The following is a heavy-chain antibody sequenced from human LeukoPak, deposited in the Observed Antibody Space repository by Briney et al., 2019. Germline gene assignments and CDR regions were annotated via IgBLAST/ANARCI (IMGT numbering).Heavy chain of an antibody. CDR2: ISAYNGNT. Sequence: ASVKVSCKASGYTFTGYYMHWVRQAPGQGLEWMGWISAYNGNTNYAQKLQGRVTMTTDTSTSTAYMELRSLRSDDTAVYYCARTAYGFDPWGQGTLVTVSS. D-gene: IGHD2-2*01. V-gene: IGHV1-18*04. CDR3: ARTAYGFDP. CDR1: GYTFTGYY. J-gene: IGHJ5*02.